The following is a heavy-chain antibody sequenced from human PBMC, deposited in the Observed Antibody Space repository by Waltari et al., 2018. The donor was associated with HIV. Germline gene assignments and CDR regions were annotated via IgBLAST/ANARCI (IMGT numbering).Heavy chain of an antibody. CDR3: ARAVTGDFGSSRFDP. Sequence: QVQLQESGPGVVRPSETLSLTCGVSGGSISSYNWWSWVRQPPDRGLEWIGEMYQSGSTNYNSALKSRVTISVDKSKNQFSLELRSVTAADTAVYYCARAVTGDFGSSRFDPWGQGTLVTVSS. CDR2: MYQSGST. D-gene: IGHD4-17*01. CDR1: GGSISSYNW. J-gene: IGHJ5*02. V-gene: IGHV4-4*02.